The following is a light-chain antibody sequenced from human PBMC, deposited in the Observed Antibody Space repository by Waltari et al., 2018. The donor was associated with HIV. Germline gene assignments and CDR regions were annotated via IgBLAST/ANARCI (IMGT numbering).Light chain of an antibody. CDR1: SSDVGGYTY. V-gene: IGLV2-14*01. Sequence: QSALTQPASVSGSPGQSITISCTGTSSDVGGYTYVSWYQQHPGKAPKLMIYEVSNRPSGVSKRFSGSKSGNTASLTISGLQAEDEADYYCSSYTSSSTRVFGGGTNLTVL. CDR3: SSYTSSSTRV. J-gene: IGLJ3*02. CDR2: EVS.